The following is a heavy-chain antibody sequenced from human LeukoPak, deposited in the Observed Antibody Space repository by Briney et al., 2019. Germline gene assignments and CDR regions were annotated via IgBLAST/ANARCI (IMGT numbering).Heavy chain of an antibody. V-gene: IGHV3-30*02. CDR3: AKDSVWFGETNPFDY. J-gene: IGHJ4*02. Sequence: GGSLRLSCAASGFTFSSYGMRWVRHAPGNGLEWVAFIRYDGSNKYYADSVTGRFTISRDNSKNTMYLQMNSLRAEDTAVYYCAKDSVWFGETNPFDYWGQGTLVTVSS. CDR2: IRYDGSNK. CDR1: GFTFSSYG. D-gene: IGHD3-10*01.